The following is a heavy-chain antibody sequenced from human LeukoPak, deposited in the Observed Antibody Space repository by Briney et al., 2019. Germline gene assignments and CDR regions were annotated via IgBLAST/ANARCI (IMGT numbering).Heavy chain of an antibody. CDR1: GYTFTGYY. D-gene: IGHD6-13*01. V-gene: IGHV1-2*02. CDR2: INPNSGGT. CDR3: AREGAAAGTHLDY. Sequence: ASVKVSCKASGYTFTGYYMHWVRQAPAQGLEWMGWINPNSGGTYYAQKFQGRVTMTRDTSISTAYMELSRLRSDDTAVYYCAREGAAAGTHLDYWGQGTLVTVSS. J-gene: IGHJ4*02.